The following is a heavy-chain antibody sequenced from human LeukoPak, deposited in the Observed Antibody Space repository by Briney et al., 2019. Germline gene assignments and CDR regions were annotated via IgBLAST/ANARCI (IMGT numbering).Heavy chain of an antibody. J-gene: IGHJ4*02. CDR3: ARIYKYVTGGHFDY. D-gene: IGHD3-10*01. CDR1: GYTFTNHD. V-gene: IGHV1-18*04. Sequence: ASVTVPCKASGYTFTNHDITWVRQAPGQGLEWIGWISIYSGNTNYLQKLQGRVTMTADKSTSTAYMELRSLRSDDTAMYYCARIYKYVTGGHFDYWGQGTLVTVSS. CDR2: ISIYSGNT.